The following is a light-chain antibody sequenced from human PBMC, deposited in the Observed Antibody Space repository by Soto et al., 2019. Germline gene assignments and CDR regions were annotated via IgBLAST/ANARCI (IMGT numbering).Light chain of an antibody. CDR2: GAS. CDR1: QSVSSNY. Sequence: EIVLTQSPGTLSLSPGERVTLSCRASQSVSSNYLAWYQQKPGQAPRLLLYGASSRATGIPDRFSGRGSGTDFTLTISRLEPEDFAVYYCQQHGSSPRTFGQGTKVEIK. CDR3: QQHGSSPRT. V-gene: IGKV3-20*01. J-gene: IGKJ1*01.